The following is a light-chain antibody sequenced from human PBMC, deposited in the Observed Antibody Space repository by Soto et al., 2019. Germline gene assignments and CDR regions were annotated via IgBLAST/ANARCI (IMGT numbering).Light chain of an antibody. CDR1: QSVSSSY. Sequence: DSVLTQSPGTLSLYPGERATLSCRASQSVSSSYLAWYQQKPGQAPRLLIYGASSRATGIPDRFSGSGSGTGFTLTISGLEPEDFAVYYCQQYGNSPGTFGRGTKVDIK. V-gene: IGKV3-20*01. CDR2: GAS. J-gene: IGKJ1*01. CDR3: QQYGNSPGT.